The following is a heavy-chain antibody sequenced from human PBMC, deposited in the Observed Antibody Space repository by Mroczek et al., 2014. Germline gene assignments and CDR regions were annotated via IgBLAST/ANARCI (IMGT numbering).Heavy chain of an antibody. CDR3: ARFPGYRGGGDAFDI. D-gene: IGHD1-26*01. Sequence: QVQLQQWGPGLVKPSQTLSLTCTVSGGSISSGSYYWSWIRQPAGKGLEWIGRIYTSGSTNYNPSLKSRVTMSVDTSKNQFSLKLSSVTAADTAVYYCARFPGYRGGGDAFDIWGQGTMVTVSS. V-gene: IGHV4-61*02. CDR2: IYTSGST. J-gene: IGHJ3*02. CDR1: GGSISSGSYY.